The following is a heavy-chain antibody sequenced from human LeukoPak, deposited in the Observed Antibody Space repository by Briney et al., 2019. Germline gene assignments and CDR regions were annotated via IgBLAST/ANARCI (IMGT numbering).Heavy chain of an antibody. V-gene: IGHV3-7*01. CDR3: ARWRGAQSEFEY. Sequence: QPGGSLRLSCTASGFTFSTYWMSWVRQPPGKGLEFVANIKQDGSQIEYVDSVKGRFTISRDNAKNLLYLQMISLRAEDTAVYYCARWRGAQSEFEYWGQGTLVTVSS. CDR2: IKQDGSQI. J-gene: IGHJ4*02. CDR1: GFTFSTYW. D-gene: IGHD3-3*01.